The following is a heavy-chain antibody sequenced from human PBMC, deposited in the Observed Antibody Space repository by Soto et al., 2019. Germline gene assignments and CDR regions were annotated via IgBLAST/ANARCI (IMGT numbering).Heavy chain of an antibody. D-gene: IGHD1-1*01. CDR1: GFTFRSYG. CDR3: AKEFGWELQLSHPYYNSGMDV. J-gene: IGHJ6*02. CDR2: MSFDGSNK. Sequence: QVQLVESGGGVVQPGWSLRLSCAASGFTFRSYGMHWVCQAPGKGLEWVALMSFDGSNKYYADSVRGRFTISSDNSKSTLYLQMDILRPEDTAVYYCAKEFGWELQLSHPYYNSGMDVWGQGTTVTVSS. V-gene: IGHV3-30*18.